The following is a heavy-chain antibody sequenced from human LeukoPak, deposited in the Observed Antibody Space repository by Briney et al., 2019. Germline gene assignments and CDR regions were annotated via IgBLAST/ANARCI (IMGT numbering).Heavy chain of an antibody. D-gene: IGHD5-24*01. CDR1: AGSISSYY. CDR3: ARDLVEMATEGNAFDI. CDR2: IYTSGST. J-gene: IGHJ3*02. Sequence: NPSENLSFTCTGSAGSISSYYWSWIRQPAGKGLEWIVRIYTSGSTNYDPSLTSRVTMSVDTSKNQFSLKLSSVTAADTAVYYCARDLVEMATEGNAFDIWGQGTMVTVSS. V-gene: IGHV4-4*07.